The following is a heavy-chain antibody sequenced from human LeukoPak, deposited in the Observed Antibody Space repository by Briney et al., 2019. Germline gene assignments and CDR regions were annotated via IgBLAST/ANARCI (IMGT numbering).Heavy chain of an antibody. D-gene: IGHD1-1*01. CDR3: ARPRRAERDEDF. V-gene: IGHV5-51*01. CDR2: INPGDTNI. J-gene: IGHJ4*02. Sequence: GESLKISCKASGYSFTNYWIGWVRQMPGKGLEWMAMINPGDTNIAYSPSFQGQVTISADRSINTAYLQWSSLKAPDTAMHYCARPRRAERDEDFWGQGTLVTVSS. CDR1: GYSFTNYW.